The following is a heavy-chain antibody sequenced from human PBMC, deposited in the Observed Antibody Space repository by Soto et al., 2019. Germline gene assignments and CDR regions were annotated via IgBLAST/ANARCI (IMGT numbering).Heavy chain of an antibody. CDR3: ARDPTP. V-gene: IGHV4-31*03. J-gene: IGHJ5*02. CDR2: MYYSGST. CDR1: GESISSAGYY. Sequence: SETLSLTCTVSGESISSAGYYWTWIRQHPGKGLEWIGYMYYSGSTFYNPSLKSRLTISVDTSKNQFSLKLSSVTAADTAVYYCARDPTPWGQGTLVTVSS.